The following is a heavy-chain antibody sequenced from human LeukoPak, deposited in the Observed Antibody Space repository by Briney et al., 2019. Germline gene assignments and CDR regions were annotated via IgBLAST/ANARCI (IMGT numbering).Heavy chain of an antibody. D-gene: IGHD2-2*01. J-gene: IGHJ4*02. Sequence: SETLSLTCTVSGGSISSSSYYWGWIRQPPGKGLEWIGYIYYSGSTNYNPSLKSRVTISVDTSKNQFSLKLSSVTAADTAVYYCARHAFESPFDYWGQGTLVTVSS. CDR1: GGSISSSSYY. CDR2: IYYSGST. V-gene: IGHV4-61*05. CDR3: ARHAFESPFDY.